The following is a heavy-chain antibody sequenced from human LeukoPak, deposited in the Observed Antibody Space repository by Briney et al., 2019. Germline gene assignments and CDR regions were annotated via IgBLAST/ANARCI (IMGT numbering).Heavy chain of an antibody. CDR2: IYYSGST. D-gene: IGHD3-3*01. CDR1: GGSISSSSYY. V-gene: IGHV4-39*01. CDR3: ARQVNYDFWSGYSPFNWFDP. Sequence: SETLSLTCAVSGGSISSSSYYWGWIRQPPGKGLEWIGSIYYSGSTYYNPSLKSRVTISVDTSKNQFSLKLSSVTAADTAVYYCARQVNYDFWSGYSPFNWFDPWGQGTLVTVSS. J-gene: IGHJ5*02.